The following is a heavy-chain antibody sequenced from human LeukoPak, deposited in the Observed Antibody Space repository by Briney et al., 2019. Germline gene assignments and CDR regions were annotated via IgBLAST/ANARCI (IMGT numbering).Heavy chain of an antibody. J-gene: IGHJ4*02. Sequence: AGGSLRLSCAASGFAFSSYAMSWVRQAPGKGLEWVSAISGSGGSTYYADSVKGRFTISRDNAKNSLYLQMNSLRAEDTALYYCAREEFDYWGQGTLVTVSS. CDR3: AREEFDY. CDR1: GFAFSSYA. CDR2: ISGSGGST. V-gene: IGHV3-23*01.